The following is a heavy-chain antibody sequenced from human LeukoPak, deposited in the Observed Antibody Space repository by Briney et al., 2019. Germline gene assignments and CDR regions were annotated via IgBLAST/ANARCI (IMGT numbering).Heavy chain of an antibody. CDR1: GFTFSSYW. CDR2: IKQDGSEK. D-gene: IGHD2/OR15-2a*01. CDR3: ARGREEYDGGLEAFDI. V-gene: IGHV3-7*01. J-gene: IGHJ3*02. Sequence: PGGSLRLSCAASGFTFSSYWMSWVRQAPGKGLEWVANIKQDGSEKYYVDSVKGRFTISRDNAKNSLYLQMNSLRAEDTAVYYCARGREEYDGGLEAFDIWGQGTMVTVSS.